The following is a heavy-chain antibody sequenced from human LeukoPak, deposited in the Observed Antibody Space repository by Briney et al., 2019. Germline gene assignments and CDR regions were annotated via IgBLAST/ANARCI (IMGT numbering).Heavy chain of an antibody. CDR1: GFTFSSYA. Sequence: GGSLRLSCAASGFTFSSYAMSWVRQAPGKGLEWVSAISGSGGSTYYADSVKGRFTISRDNSKNTLYLQMNSLRAEDTAVYYCAKPYYYDSSGGYYFDYWGQGTLVTVSS. CDR2: ISGSGGST. J-gene: IGHJ4*02. D-gene: IGHD3-22*01. V-gene: IGHV3-23*01. CDR3: AKPYYYDSSGGYYFDY.